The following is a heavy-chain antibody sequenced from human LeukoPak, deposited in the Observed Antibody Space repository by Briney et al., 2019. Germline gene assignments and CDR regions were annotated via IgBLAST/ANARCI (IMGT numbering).Heavy chain of an antibody. CDR2: ISGSGGST. V-gene: IGHV3-23*01. J-gene: IGHJ4*02. CDR1: GFTFSSYA. D-gene: IGHD3-16*01. Sequence: GGSLRLSCAASGFTFSSYAMSWVRQAPGKALEWVSAISGSGGSTYYADSVKGRFTISRDNSKNTLYLQMNSLRAEDTAVYYCAKDEVRLGAPLCYWGQGTLVTVSS. CDR3: AKDEVRLGAPLCY.